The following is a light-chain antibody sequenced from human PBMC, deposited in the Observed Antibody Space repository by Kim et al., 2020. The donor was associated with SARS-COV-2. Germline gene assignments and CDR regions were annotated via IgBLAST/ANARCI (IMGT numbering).Light chain of an antibody. CDR1: QRISSW. Sequence: SASVVDSVTITCRASQRISSWLAWYQQKPGKAPKLLNYKASILESGVPSRFSVSGSGTEFTLTISSLQPDDFATYDCQQYNSYWTFGQGTKVDIK. V-gene: IGKV1-5*03. J-gene: IGKJ1*01. CDR2: KAS. CDR3: QQYNSYWT.